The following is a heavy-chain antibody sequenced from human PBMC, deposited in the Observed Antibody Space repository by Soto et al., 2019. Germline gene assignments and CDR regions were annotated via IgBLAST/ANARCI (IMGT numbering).Heavy chain of an antibody. CDR1: GYSFTSYW. V-gene: IGHV5-51*01. D-gene: IGHD3-3*01. Sequence: PGESLKISCKGSGYSFTSYWIGWVRQMPGKGLEWMGIIYPGDSDTRYSPSFQGQVTISADKSISTAYLQWSSLKASDTAMYYCARHGRPWDDFWSGSGYYYYYMDVWGKGTTVTVSS. J-gene: IGHJ6*03. CDR2: IYPGDSDT. CDR3: ARHGRPWDDFWSGSGYYYYYMDV.